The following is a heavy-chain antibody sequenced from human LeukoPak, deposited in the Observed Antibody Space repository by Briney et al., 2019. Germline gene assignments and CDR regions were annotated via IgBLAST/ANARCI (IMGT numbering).Heavy chain of an antibody. CDR3: GSVRGILSYFDL. D-gene: IGHD3-16*01. CDR2: INLNTGGT. CDR1: GYTFIDYY. V-gene: IGHV1-2*02. Sequence: ASVKVSCKASGYTFIDYYIHWVRQAPGQGPEWMGWINLNTGGTNYAQKFDGRFSMTRDTSINTAFMELSGLTFDDTAVYYCGSVRGILSYFDLWGRGTLVTVSS. J-gene: IGHJ2*01.